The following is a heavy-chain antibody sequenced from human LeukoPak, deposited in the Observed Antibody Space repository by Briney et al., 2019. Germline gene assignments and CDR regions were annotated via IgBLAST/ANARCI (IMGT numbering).Heavy chain of an antibody. CDR2: VYTTGST. J-gene: IGHJ6*03. D-gene: IGHD3-10*01. Sequence: PSETLSLTCTVSGGSISSGYYYWSWIRQPAGKGLEWIGRVYTTGSTNDNPSLKSRVTMSIDTSKNQFSLKLSSVTAADTAVYYCARLGKLSGYYGSGKPIKKYYYMDVWGKGTTVTISS. CDR1: GGSISSGYYY. CDR3: ARLGKLSGYYGSGKPIKKYYYMDV. V-gene: IGHV4-61*02.